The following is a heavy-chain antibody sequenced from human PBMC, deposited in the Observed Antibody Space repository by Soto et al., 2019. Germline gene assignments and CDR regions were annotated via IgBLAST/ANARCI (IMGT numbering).Heavy chain of an antibody. CDR2: IRSKAYGGTT. J-gene: IGHJ6*02. Sequence: GSLRLSCTASGFTFGDYAMSWFRQAPGKGLEWVGFIRSKAYGGTTEYAASVKGRFTISRDDSKSIAYLQMNSLKTEDTAVYYCNRDEICRWFTLFESYGMDVWGHGTMVTV. V-gene: IGHV3-49*03. CDR3: NRDEICRWFTLFESYGMDV. CDR1: GFTFGDYA. D-gene: IGHD2-15*01.